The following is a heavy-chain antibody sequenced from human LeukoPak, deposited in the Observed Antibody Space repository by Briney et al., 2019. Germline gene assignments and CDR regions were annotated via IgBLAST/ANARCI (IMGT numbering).Heavy chain of an antibody. D-gene: IGHD6-19*01. J-gene: IGHJ1*01. V-gene: IGHV1-2*02. CDR1: GYSFNVYY. CDR2: INSNTGSA. CDR3: ARDLRGAVADI. Sequence: ASVKVSCKTSGYSFNVYYMNWVRLVPGQGLEWMGWINSNTGSAIYAPKFRDRVTMTRDTSINTAYMELSGLTSGDTAIYYCARDLRGAVADIWGQGTLVTVS.